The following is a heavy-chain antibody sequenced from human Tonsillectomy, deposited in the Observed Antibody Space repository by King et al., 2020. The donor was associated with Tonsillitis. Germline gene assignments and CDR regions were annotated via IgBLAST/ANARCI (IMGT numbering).Heavy chain of an antibody. CDR1: GYTFTAYY. CDR3: ARAFDTSGYFWDLHY. Sequence: VQLVESGAEVKKPGASVKVSCKASGYTFTAYYMHWVRQAPGQGLEWMGWINPNSGTNYTQKFEGRVTLTRDTSISTAYMQLSRLTSDDTAVYYCARAFDTSGYFWDLHYWGQGTLVTVSS. D-gene: IGHD3-22*01. J-gene: IGHJ4*02. V-gene: IGHV1-2*02. CDR2: INPNSGT.